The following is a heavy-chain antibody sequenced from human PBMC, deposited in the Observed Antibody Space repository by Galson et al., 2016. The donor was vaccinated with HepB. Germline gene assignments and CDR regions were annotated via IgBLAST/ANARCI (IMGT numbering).Heavy chain of an antibody. J-gene: IGHJ4*02. CDR3: VRDGRIRSGSFRRWDY. CDR2: ISSSGSDI. V-gene: IGHV3-48*03. Sequence: SLRLSCAASGFTLSSYEMIWVRQASGRGLEWVSYISSSGSDIYYTESVRGRFTISRDNVDNSLYLQMNSLRAEDTAVYYCVRDGRIRSGSFRRWDYWGRGTLVTVSS. D-gene: IGHD3-3*01. CDR1: GFTLSSYE.